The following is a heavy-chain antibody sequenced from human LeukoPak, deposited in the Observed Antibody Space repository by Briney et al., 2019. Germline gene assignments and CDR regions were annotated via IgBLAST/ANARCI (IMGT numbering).Heavy chain of an antibody. Sequence: GGSLRLSCAVSGFTLTAFGMNWVRQAPGKGLEWVSSISSGSSSIYYADSVKGRFTISRDNAKNSLYLQMNSLRTEDTAVYYCARVTNYYYYMDVWGKGSSVTVSS. V-gene: IGHV3-21*01. CDR1: GFTLTAFG. CDR2: ISSGSSSI. CDR3: ARVTNYYYYMDV. J-gene: IGHJ6*03. D-gene: IGHD4-11*01.